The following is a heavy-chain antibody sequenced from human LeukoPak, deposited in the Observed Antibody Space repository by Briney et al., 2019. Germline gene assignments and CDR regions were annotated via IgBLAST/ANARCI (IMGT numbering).Heavy chain of an antibody. J-gene: IGHJ6*02. CDR1: GYTFTSYG. D-gene: IGHD3-16*01. CDR3: ARVLGAASGGYYYYGMDV. V-gene: IGHV1-18*01. CDR2: ISAYNGDT. Sequence: ALVKVSCKASGYTFTSYGLSWVRQAPGQGLQCMGWISAYNGDTNYAQKVRDRVSMTTDTSMSTAYMELRSLRSDDTAIYYCARVLGAASGGYYYYGMDVWGQGTTVTVSS.